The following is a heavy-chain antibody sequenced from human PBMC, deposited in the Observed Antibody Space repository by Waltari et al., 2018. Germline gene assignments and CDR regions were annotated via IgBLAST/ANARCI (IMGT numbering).Heavy chain of an antibody. J-gene: IGHJ3*02. D-gene: IGHD5-18*01. CDR2: INPNSGGT. V-gene: IGHV1-2*06. CDR1: GYTFTDYY. Sequence: VQLVQSGAEVQKPGATVKISCKASGYTFTDYYMHWVQHAPGQGLEWMGRINPNSGGTNYAQKFQGRVTMTRDTSISTAYMELSRLRSDDTAVYYCARDLAFSGYSYGSAFDIWGQGTMVTVSS. CDR3: ARDLAFSGYSYGSAFDI.